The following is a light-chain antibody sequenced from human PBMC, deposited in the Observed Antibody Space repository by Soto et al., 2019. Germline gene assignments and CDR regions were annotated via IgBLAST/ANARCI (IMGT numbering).Light chain of an antibody. CDR2: VDN. V-gene: IGLV1-40*01. J-gene: IGLJ2*01. CDR1: SSNIGTGYN. Sequence: QSVLTQPPSVSGAPGQRVTISCTGSSSNIGTGYNVHWYQQLPGTAPKLLIYVDNNRPSGVPDRFSGSKSSTSASLAITGLQAEDEAVYYCQSYDSSLSGHVVFGGGTKLTVL. CDR3: QSYDSSLSGHVV.